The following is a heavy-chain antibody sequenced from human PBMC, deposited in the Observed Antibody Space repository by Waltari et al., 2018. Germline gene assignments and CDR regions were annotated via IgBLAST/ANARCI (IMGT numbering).Heavy chain of an antibody. V-gene: IGHV4-4*02. J-gene: IGHJ4*02. CDR1: RSSPSNINL. D-gene: IGHD6-19*01. Sequence: QVQLQESGPGLVKPSGTLSLTCGVSRSSPSNINLWNWIRQAPGEGLEWLGEIRLTGSRNYNPSLKSRLTMSVDKSNSQVSMRLKSVTAADTAVYYCATSSFVAVLDSWGQGTLVTVSS. CDR2: IRLTGSR. CDR3: ATSSFVAVLDS.